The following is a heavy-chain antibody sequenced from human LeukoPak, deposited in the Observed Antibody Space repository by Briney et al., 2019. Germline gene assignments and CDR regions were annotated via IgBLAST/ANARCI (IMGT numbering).Heavy chain of an antibody. CDR2: TNPNNGGT. Sequence: ASVKVSCKASGYTFTDYYIHWVRQAPGQGLEWMGWTNPNNGGTNYAQKFQGRVTMTRATFISTSYMELSRLRSDDTAVYCCARDRSVPRHGYEGIGFWGQGTPVTVSS. CDR3: ARDRSVPRHGYEGIGF. J-gene: IGHJ4*02. CDR1: GYTFTDYY. V-gene: IGHV1-2*02. D-gene: IGHD5-18*01.